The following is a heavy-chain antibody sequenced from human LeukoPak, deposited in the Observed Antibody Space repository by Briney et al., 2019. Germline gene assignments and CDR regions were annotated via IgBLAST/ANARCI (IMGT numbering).Heavy chain of an antibody. J-gene: IGHJ4*02. CDR1: GYTFTSYD. CDR2: LNPNSGNT. V-gene: IGHV1-8*03. CDR3: AREHSSSSLDY. Sequence: GASVKVSCKASGYTFTSYDINWVRQATGQGLEWMGWLNPNSGNTGYAQKFQGRVTITRNTSISTAYMELSSMRSEDTAVYYCAREHSSSSLDYWGQGTLVTVSS. D-gene: IGHD6-6*01.